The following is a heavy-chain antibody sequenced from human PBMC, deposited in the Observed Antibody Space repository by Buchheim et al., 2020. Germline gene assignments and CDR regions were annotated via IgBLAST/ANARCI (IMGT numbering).Heavy chain of an antibody. CDR2: ISYGGTT. D-gene: IGHD1-14*01. Sequence: QVLLQESGPGLLKPSETLSLTCTVSGDSLRGYYWNWIRQPPGKGLEWIGYISYGGTTQYNPTLKSRVSITLDTSKDQFYLKMNTVIAADTAKYFCARGGQTAAAVDNWFDPWGQG. CDR3: ARGGQTAAAVDNWFDP. J-gene: IGHJ5*02. V-gene: IGHV4-59*01. CDR1: GDSLRGYY.